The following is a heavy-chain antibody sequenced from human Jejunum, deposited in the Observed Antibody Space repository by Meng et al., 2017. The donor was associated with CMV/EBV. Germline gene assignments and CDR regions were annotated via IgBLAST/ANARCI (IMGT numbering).Heavy chain of an antibody. CDR2: VYMSGST. V-gene: IGHV4-4*07. D-gene: IGHD6-13*01. CDR3: ARDRMAAPGTFEY. CDR1: GGYISGYY. J-gene: IGHJ4*02. Sequence: QLPESGPGLGSPSGTLSPSCTVSGGYISGYYWNWTRQPAGKGLEWIGRVYMSGSTNYNPSLRSRVAMSVDTSKTQFSLRLTSVTAADTAVYYCARDRMAAPGTFEYWGQGTLVTVSS.